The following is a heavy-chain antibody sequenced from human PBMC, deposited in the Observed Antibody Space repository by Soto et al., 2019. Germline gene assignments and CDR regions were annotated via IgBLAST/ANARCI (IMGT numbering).Heavy chain of an antibody. CDR3: ARDEVPAANWLDR. CDR1: GYIFINYG. V-gene: IGHV1-18*01. Sequence: ASVKVSCKAPGYIFINYGITWVRHAPGQGLEWMGWSSGYNGNTKYADKLQGRVTMTTDTSTTTAYMELRSLRSDDTAVYYCARDEVPAANWLDRWGRGTLVTVSS. CDR2: SSGYNGNT. D-gene: IGHD2-2*01. J-gene: IGHJ5*02.